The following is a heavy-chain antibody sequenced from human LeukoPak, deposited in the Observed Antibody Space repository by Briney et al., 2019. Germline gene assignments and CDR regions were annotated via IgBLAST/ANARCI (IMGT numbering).Heavy chain of an antibody. J-gene: IGHJ3*01. CDR1: GVSISSGGYY. V-gene: IGHV4-31*03. D-gene: IGHD4-17*01. Sequence: SQTLSFTCTVSGVSISSGGYYWSWIGQHPGWGLEWIGYIYYSERTKYNPSLKSRVTITVDTSKKQFSLKMTSVTAADTAVYYCARDPTTVTKGFDVWGQGTMVTVS. CDR3: ARDPTTVTKGFDV. CDR2: IYYSERT.